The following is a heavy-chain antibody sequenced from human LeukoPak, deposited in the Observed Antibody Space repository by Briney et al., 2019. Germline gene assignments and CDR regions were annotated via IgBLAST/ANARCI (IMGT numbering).Heavy chain of an antibody. Sequence: GASVKVSCKASAYTFTSYGISWVRQAPGQGLEWMGWISAYNGNTNYAQKLQGRVTMTTNTSTSTAYMELRSLRSDDTAVYHCARIDRSGYYIDYWGQGTLVTVSS. CDR1: AYTFTSYG. CDR2: ISAYNGNT. V-gene: IGHV1-18*01. J-gene: IGHJ4*02. CDR3: ARIDRSGYYIDY. D-gene: IGHD3-3*01.